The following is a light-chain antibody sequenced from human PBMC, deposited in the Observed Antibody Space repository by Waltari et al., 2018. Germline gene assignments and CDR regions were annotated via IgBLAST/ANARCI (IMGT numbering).Light chain of an antibody. J-gene: IGKJ1*01. CDR2: DAS. CDR1: QSVSTY. CDR3: QQRSNWPWT. Sequence: EIVMTQSPATLSLSPVERATLSCRPSQSVSTYLAWYQQKPGQAPRLLIYDASNRATGIPARFSGSGFGTDFSLTITSLEPEDFAVYYCQQRSNWPWTFGQGTKVEIK. V-gene: IGKV3-11*01.